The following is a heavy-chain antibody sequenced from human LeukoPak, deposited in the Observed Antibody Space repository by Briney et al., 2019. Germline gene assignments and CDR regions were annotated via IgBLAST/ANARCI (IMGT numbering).Heavy chain of an antibody. CDR2: VYFSGSA. CDR3: ARDGAAGYYYGMDV. J-gene: IGHJ6*02. D-gene: IGHD6-13*01. Sequence: PSETLSLTCSVSGGPISNSMNYWGWIRQPPGKGPEWIGSVYFSGSAYYNPSFKSRVTISIDTSKNQFFLKMSSVTAADTAVYYCARDGAAGYYYGMDVWGQGTTVTVSS. V-gene: IGHV4-39*07. CDR1: GGPISNSMNY.